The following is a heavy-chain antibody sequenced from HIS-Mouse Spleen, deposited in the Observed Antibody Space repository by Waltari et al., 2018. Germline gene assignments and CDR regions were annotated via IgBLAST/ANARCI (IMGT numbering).Heavy chain of an antibody. CDR3: AREIPYSSSWYDWYFDL. J-gene: IGHJ2*01. V-gene: IGHV4-39*07. D-gene: IGHD6-13*01. Sequence: QLQLQESGPGLVKPSETLSLTCTVSGGSISSSSYSWGWIRQPPGKGLEWIGSIYYSGGTYYNPALKKRGTSSVETSKNQFSLKLSSVTAADTAVYYCAREIPYSSSWYDWYFDLWGRGTLVTVSS. CDR2: IYYSGGT. CDR1: GGSISSSSYS.